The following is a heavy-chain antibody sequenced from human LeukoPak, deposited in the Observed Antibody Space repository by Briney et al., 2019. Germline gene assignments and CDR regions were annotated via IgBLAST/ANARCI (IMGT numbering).Heavy chain of an antibody. V-gene: IGHV4-31*03. J-gene: IGHJ3*02. D-gene: IGHD3-10*01. CDR2: IYYSGST. CDR1: GGSISSGGYY. Sequence: PSQTLSLTCTVSGGSISSGGYYWSWIRQHPGKGLEWIGYIYYSGSTYCNPSLKSRVTISVDTSKNQFSLKLSSVTAADTAVYYCTRALMVRGVPGAFDIWGQGTMVTVSS. CDR3: TRALMVRGVPGAFDI.